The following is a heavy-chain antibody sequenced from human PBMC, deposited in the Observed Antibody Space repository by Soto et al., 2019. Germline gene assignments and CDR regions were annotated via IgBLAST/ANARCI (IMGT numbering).Heavy chain of an antibody. CDR1: GFTFRNYG. Sequence: GGSLRLSCAASGFTFRNYGMNWVRQAPGKGLEWVSYIGIGSSTKYYAYSVKGRFTISRDNAKNSLYLQMNSLRAEDTAVYYCARDQLYYNDISGRPLNAFDVWGQGTMVTVSS. CDR3: ARDQLYYNDISGRPLNAFDV. J-gene: IGHJ3*01. V-gene: IGHV3-48*01. CDR2: IGIGSSTK. D-gene: IGHD3-22*01.